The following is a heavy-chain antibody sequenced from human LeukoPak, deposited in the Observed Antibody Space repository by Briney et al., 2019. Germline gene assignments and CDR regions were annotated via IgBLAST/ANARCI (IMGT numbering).Heavy chain of an antibody. CDR3: ARGGSLGY. V-gene: IGHV3-48*03. D-gene: IGHD6-19*01. CDR1: GFTFSSYE. J-gene: IGHJ4*02. Sequence: GGSLILSCAGSGFTFSSYELNWVRQAPGKGLEWVSKISSGGSAIYYADSVKGRFTISRDNAKSTLYLQMNSLRAEDTAVYYCARGGSLGYWGQGTLVTVST. CDR2: ISSGGSAI.